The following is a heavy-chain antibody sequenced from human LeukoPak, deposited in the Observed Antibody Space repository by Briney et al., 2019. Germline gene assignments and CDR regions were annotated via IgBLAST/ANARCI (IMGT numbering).Heavy chain of an antibody. D-gene: IGHD3-10*01. Sequence: SETLSLTCTVSGGSISSYYWSWIRQPAGKGLEWIGRIYTSGSTNYNPSLKSRVTMSVDTSKNQFSLKLSSVTAADTAVYYRARDYPNYYGSGSYYRGVNWFDPWGQGTLVTVSS. CDR2: IYTSGST. V-gene: IGHV4-4*07. CDR1: GGSISSYY. CDR3: ARDYPNYYGSGSYYRGVNWFDP. J-gene: IGHJ5*02.